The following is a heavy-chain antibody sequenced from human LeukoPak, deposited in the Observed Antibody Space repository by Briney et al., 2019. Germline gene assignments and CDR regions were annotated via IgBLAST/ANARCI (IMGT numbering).Heavy chain of an antibody. J-gene: IGHJ3*02. V-gene: IGHV3-21*01. Sequence: GGSLRLSCAASGFTFSSYSMNWVRQAPGKGLEWVSSISSSSSYIYYADSVKGRFTISRDNAKNSLYLQMNSLSAEDTAVYYCARRGNWNDVSYAFDIWGQGTMVTVSS. CDR2: ISSSSSYI. CDR3: ARRGNWNDVSYAFDI. CDR1: GFTFSSYS. D-gene: IGHD1-1*01.